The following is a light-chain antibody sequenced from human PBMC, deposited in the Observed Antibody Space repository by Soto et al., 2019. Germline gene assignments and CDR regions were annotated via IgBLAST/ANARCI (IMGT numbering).Light chain of an antibody. CDR2: EGT. Sequence: QSALTQPASVSGSPGQSITITCTGTSSDVGSSILVSWYQQYPGKAPKLMIYEGTKRPSGVSNRFSGSKSGNTASLTISGLQAEDEADYYCCSYAGRDTDVAFGGGTKLTVL. CDR3: CSYAGRDTDVA. CDR1: SSDVGSSIL. V-gene: IGLV2-23*01. J-gene: IGLJ2*01.